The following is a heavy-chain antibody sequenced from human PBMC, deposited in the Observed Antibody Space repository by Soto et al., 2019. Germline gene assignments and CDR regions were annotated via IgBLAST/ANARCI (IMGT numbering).Heavy chain of an antibody. J-gene: IGHJ4*02. CDR2: MNSDGSST. Sequence: GGSLRLSCAASGFTFSKFWMHLVRQAPGKGLVWVSRMNSDGSSTTYADSVKGRFTISRDNAKNTLYLQMNSLRAEDTAVYYCVREDSGTYYWIDYWGQGTLVTVS. V-gene: IGHV3-74*01. CDR3: VREDSGTYYWIDY. CDR1: GFTFSKFW. D-gene: IGHD1-26*01.